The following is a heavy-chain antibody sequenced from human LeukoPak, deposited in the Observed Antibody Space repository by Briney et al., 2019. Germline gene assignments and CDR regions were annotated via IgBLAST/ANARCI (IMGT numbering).Heavy chain of an antibody. Sequence: ASVKVSCKASGYIFTKYYMHWLRQAPGQGLEWMEIINPSGGSATYAQKFQGRVTMTSDTSTNTAYMELSGVRSEATAIYYCARDRELRITLGGAAWFDPWGQGTLVTVSS. CDR2: INPSGGSA. CDR1: GYIFTKYY. V-gene: IGHV1-46*01. CDR3: ARDRELRITLGGAAWFDP. J-gene: IGHJ5*02. D-gene: IGHD3-16*01.